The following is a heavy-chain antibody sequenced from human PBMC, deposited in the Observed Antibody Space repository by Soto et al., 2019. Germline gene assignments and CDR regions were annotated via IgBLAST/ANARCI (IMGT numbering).Heavy chain of an antibody. V-gene: IGHV3-66*01. Sequence: EVQLVESGGGLVQPGGSLSLSCAASGFTVSSHYMSWVRQAPGQGLEWVSVIYSGGSTYYADSVKGRFTISRDNSKNTRYLQMNSLRAEDTAVEYGARVLRYHAFEIWGQGTMVTVSS. CDR1: GFTVSSHY. J-gene: IGHJ3*02. CDR3: ARVLRYHAFEI. CDR2: IYSGGST. D-gene: IGHD1-1*01.